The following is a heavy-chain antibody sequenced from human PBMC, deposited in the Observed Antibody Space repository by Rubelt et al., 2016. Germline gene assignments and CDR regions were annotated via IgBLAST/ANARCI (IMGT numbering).Heavy chain of an antibody. D-gene: IGHD3-10*01. CDR1: GYTFTSYG. Sequence: QVQLVQSGAEVKKPGASVKVSCKASGYTFTSYGISWVRQAPGQGLKWMGWISAYNGNTNYAQKLQGRVRMTTETSTSTAYMELRSLRSDDTAGYYCARDPRPVRGVIMTPTHWGQGTLVTVSS. CDR3: ARDPRPVRGVIMTPTH. J-gene: IGHJ4*02. CDR2: ISAYNGNT. V-gene: IGHV1-18*01.